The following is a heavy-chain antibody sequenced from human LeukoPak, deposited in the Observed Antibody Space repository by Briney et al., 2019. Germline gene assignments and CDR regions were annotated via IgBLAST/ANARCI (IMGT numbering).Heavy chain of an antibody. CDR1: GFTFSSYA. V-gene: IGHV3-23*01. Sequence: GGSLRLSCAASGFTFSSYAMSWVRQAPGKGLEWVSAISGSGGNTYYADSVKGRFNISRDNSKNTLYLQMNSLRGEDTAVYYCAKVGLRLGGDYWGQGTLVTVSS. J-gene: IGHJ4*02. CDR3: AKVGLRLGGDY. CDR2: ISGSGGNT. D-gene: IGHD4-17*01.